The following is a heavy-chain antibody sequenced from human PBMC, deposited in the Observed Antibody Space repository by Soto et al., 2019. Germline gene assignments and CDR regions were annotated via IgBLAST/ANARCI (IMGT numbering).Heavy chain of an antibody. CDR2: INPSGGST. D-gene: IGHD3-22*01. J-gene: IGHJ4*02. CDR1: GYTFTSYY. CDR3: ARDNIRSDYYDSSGYSGDFDY. V-gene: IGHV1-46*01. Sequence: ASVKVSCKASGYTFTSYYMHWVRQAPGQGLEWMGIINPSGGSTSYAQKFQGRVTMTRDTSTSTVYMELSSLRSEDTAVYYCARDNIRSDYYDSSGYSGDFDYWGQGTLVTVSS.